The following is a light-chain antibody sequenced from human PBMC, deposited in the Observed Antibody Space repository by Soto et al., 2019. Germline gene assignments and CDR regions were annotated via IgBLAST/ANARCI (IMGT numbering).Light chain of an antibody. J-gene: IGKJ4*01. V-gene: IGKV3-11*01. CDR3: QHRSNWPSVT. Sequence: EIVLTQSPATLSLSPGNRATLSCRASQSVSSSLAWYQPQPGQAPRLLIYDASNRATGIPARFSGSGSATHFTLSISSLDPEDFAVYYCQHRSNWPSVTFGGGTKLEIK. CDR2: DAS. CDR1: QSVSSS.